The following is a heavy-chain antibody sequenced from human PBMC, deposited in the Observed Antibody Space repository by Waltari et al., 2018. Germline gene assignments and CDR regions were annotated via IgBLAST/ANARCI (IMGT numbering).Heavy chain of an antibody. D-gene: IGHD1-7*01. J-gene: IGHJ4*02. CDR2: IYYSGST. CDR3: ARGGLELLSYFDY. CDR1: GGSISSGGYY. Sequence: QVQLQESGPGLVKPSQTLPLTCTVPGGSISSGGYYWSWIRQHPGKGLEWIGYIYYSGSTYYNPSLKSRVTISVDTSKNQFSLKLSSVTAADTAVYYCARGGLELLSYFDYWGQGTLVTVSS. V-gene: IGHV4-31*03.